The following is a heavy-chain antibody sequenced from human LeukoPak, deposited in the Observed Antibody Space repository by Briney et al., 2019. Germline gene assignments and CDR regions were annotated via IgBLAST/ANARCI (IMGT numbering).Heavy chain of an antibody. J-gene: IGHJ4*02. CDR3: ARSPRGWLSSGWYYFDY. D-gene: IGHD6-19*01. CDR2: MSSNWGST. V-gene: IGHV3-64*01. Sequence: PGGSLRLSCAASGFTFSSYAMHWVRQAPGKGLEYVLAMSSNWGSTYYANSVKGRFTISRDNSKNTLYLQMGSLRAEDMAVYYCARSPRGWLSSGWYYFDYWGQGTLVTVSS. CDR1: GFTFSSYA.